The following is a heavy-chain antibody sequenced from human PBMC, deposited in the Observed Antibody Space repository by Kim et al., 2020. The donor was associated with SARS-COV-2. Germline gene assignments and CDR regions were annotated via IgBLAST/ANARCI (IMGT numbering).Heavy chain of an antibody. D-gene: IGHD1-26*01. Sequence: GGSLRLSCAASGFTFSSYAMHWVRQAPGKGLEWVAVISYDGSNKYYADSVKGRFTISRDNSKNTLYLQMNSLRAEDTAVYYCARDGKVGATKFDYWGQGTLVTVSS. V-gene: IGHV3-30*04. CDR2: ISYDGSNK. CDR1: GFTFSSYA. J-gene: IGHJ4*02. CDR3: ARDGKVGATKFDY.